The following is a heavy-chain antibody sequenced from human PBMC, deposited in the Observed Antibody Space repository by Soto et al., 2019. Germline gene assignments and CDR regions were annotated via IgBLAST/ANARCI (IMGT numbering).Heavy chain of an antibody. V-gene: IGHV1-2*02. CDR3: ARGGVIPRIVVVPAAMDWFDP. D-gene: IGHD2-2*01. J-gene: IGHJ5*02. Sequence: ASVKVSCKASGYTFTGYYMHWVRQAPGQGLEWMGWINPNSGGTNYAQKFQGRVTVTRDTSISTAYMELSRLRSDDTAVYYCARGGVIPRIVVVPAAMDWFDPWGQGTLVTVSS. CDR2: INPNSGGT. CDR1: GYTFTGYY.